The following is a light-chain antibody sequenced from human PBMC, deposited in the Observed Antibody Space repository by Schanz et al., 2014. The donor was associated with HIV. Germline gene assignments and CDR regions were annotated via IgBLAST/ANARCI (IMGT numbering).Light chain of an antibody. V-gene: IGLV2-14*01. CDR2: EVS. CDR1: SSDIGGYNY. CDR3: GSYTSSSALYV. Sequence: SALTQPASVSGSPGQSITISCTGTSSDIGGYNYVPWYQQHPGKAPQLLIYEVSNRPSGVSSRFSGSKSGNTASLTISGLQAEDEADYYCGSYTSSSALYVFGSGTKLTVL. J-gene: IGLJ1*01.